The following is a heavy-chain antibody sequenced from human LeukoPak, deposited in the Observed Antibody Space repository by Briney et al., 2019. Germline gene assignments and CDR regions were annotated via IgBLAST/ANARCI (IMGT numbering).Heavy chain of an antibody. CDR3: ARTAVPAALGPDAFGI. D-gene: IGHD2-2*01. CDR2: INPNSGGT. V-gene: IGHV1-2*02. CDR1: GYTFTGYH. J-gene: IGHJ3*02. Sequence: ASVKVSCKASGYTFTGYHMHWVRQAPGQGLEWMGWINPNSGGTNYAQKFQGRVTMTRDTSISTAYMELSRLRSDDTAVYYCARTAVPAALGPDAFGIWGQGTMVTVSS.